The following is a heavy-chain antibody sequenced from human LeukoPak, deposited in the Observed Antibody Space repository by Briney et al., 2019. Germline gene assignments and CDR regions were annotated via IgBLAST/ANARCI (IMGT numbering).Heavy chain of an antibody. CDR1: GFTFSSYW. CDR2: INSDVSSI. Sequence: PGGSLRLSCAASGFTFSSYWMYWVRHAPGKGLMWVSRINSDVSSISYADSVKGRFTISRDNAKNMVYLQMNSLRAEDTAVYYCARAITNYGYIFDYWGQGTLVTVSS. D-gene: IGHD5-18*01. V-gene: IGHV3-74*01. J-gene: IGHJ4*02. CDR3: ARAITNYGYIFDY.